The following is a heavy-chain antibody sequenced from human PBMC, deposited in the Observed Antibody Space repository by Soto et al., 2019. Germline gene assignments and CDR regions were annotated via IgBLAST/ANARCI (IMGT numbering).Heavy chain of an antibody. CDR2: IYYTGST. D-gene: IGHD6-13*01. V-gene: IGHV4-39*01. CDR3: ATLPYSSTWYGMRYFDS. CDR1: GGSISSSSYY. J-gene: IGHJ4*02. Sequence: QLQLQESGPGLVKPSETLSLTCTVSGGSISSSSYYWGWIRQPPGKGLEWIGTIYYTGSTYYNPSLKSRVTISVDTSRNKFSLKLSTVTAADTAVYYCATLPYSSTWYGMRYFDSWGQGTLVTVSS.